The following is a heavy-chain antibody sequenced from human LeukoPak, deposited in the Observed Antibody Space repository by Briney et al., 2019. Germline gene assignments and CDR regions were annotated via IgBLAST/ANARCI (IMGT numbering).Heavy chain of an antibody. D-gene: IGHD2-2*02. V-gene: IGHV3-7*01. CDR1: GFTFSSYW. J-gene: IGHJ6*02. CDR2: INHNGNVN. Sequence: GSLRLSCAASGFTFSSYWMNWARQAPGKGLEWVASINHNGNVNYYVDSVKGRFTISRDNAKNSLYLQMNSLGAEDTALYYCARDRELRYCSSTSCYNYFGMDVWGQGTTVTVSS. CDR3: ARDRELRYCSSTSCYNYFGMDV.